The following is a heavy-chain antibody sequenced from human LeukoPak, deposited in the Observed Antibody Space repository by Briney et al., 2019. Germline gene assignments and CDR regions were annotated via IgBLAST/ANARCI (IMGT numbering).Heavy chain of an antibody. Sequence: TGGSLRLSCAASGFTFSSYSMNWVRQAPGKGLEWLSYISSGSGTIYYADSVKGRFTISGDNAKSSLYLQMNSLRDEDTAVYYCARQTSYDSSGYPIDYWGQGTLVTVSS. CDR1: GFTFSSYS. CDR3: ARQTSYDSSGYPIDY. CDR2: ISSGSGTI. V-gene: IGHV3-48*02. J-gene: IGHJ4*02. D-gene: IGHD3-22*01.